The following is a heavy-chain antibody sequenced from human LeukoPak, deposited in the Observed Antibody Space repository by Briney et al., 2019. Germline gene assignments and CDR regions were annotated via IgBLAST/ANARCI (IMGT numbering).Heavy chain of an antibody. CDR3: AMCLSGYYLGFDY. J-gene: IGHJ4*02. V-gene: IGHV1-2*02. CDR1: GYTFTGYY. Sequence: ASVKVSCKASGYTFTGYYMHWVRQAPGQGLEWMGWINPNSGSTNYAQKFQGRVTMTRDTSISTAYMELSRLRSDDTAVYYCAMCLSGYYLGFDYWGQGTLVTVSS. D-gene: IGHD3-3*01. CDR2: INPNSGST.